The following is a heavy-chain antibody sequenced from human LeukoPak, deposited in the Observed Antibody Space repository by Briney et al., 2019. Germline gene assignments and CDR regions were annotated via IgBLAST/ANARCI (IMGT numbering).Heavy chain of an antibody. D-gene: IGHD2-15*01. CDR3: AKSRLAVVVAAPFDY. V-gene: IGHV3-9*01. Sequence: GGSLRLSCAASGFTFDDYAMHWVRQAPGKGLEWVSGISWNSGSIGYADSVKGRFTISRDNAKNSLYLQMNSLRAEDTALYYCAKSRLAVVVAAPFDYWAREPWSPSPQ. CDR1: GFTFDDYA. J-gene: IGHJ4*02. CDR2: ISWNSGSI.